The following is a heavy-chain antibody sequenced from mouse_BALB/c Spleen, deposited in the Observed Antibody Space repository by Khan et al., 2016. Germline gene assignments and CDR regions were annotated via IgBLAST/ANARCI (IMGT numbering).Heavy chain of an antibody. CDR1: GFSLTSYG. CDR2: IWAGGST. J-gene: IGHJ4*01. CDR3: AREPPIHYYCYRTMDY. D-gene: IGHD1-2*01. V-gene: IGHV2-9*02. Sequence: QVQLKQSGPGLVAPSQSLSITCTVSGFSLTSYGVHWVRQPPGKGLEWLGVIWAGGSTNYNSALMSRLSISKDNSKSQVFLKMNSLKTDDTAIYYCAREPPIHYYCYRTMDYWGQGTSVTVSS.